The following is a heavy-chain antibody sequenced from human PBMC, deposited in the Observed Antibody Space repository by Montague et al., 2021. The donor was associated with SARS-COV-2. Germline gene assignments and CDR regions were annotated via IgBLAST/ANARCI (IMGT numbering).Heavy chain of an antibody. V-gene: IGHV2-5*02. D-gene: IGHD3-10*01. CDR3: AHLVGYGWGSYTDY. CDR1: GFSLSTSGVG. CDR2: XYWDDDR. J-gene: IGHJ4*02. Sequence: PALVKPTQTLTLTCTFSGFSLSTSGVGVGWIRQPPGKAREWLALXYWDDDRRYSPSLKSRLTITKDTSKNQVVLTMTNMDPVDTATYYCAHLVGYGWGSYTDYWGQGTLVTVSS.